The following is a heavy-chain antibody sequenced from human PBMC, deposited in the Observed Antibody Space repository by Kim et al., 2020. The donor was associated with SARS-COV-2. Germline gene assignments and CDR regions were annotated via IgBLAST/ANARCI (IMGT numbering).Heavy chain of an antibody. CDR2: SNSDGSVT. CDR1: GFTLSNYW. Sequence: GGSLRLSCEASGFTLSNYWMNWVRQGPEKGLVWVSRSNSDGSVTHYADSVKGRFTISRDNAKNTLFLQLNSLGVEDTAIYCCVRGSFKQGFDPWGQGTLVTVSS. CDR3: VRGSFKQGFDP. J-gene: IGHJ5*02. D-gene: IGHD6-13*01. V-gene: IGHV3-74*01.